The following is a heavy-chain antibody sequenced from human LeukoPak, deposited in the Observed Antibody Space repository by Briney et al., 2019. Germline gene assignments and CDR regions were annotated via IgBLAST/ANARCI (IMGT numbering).Heavy chain of an antibody. CDR3: ARHYCGGDCYSRWYFDL. V-gene: IGHV4-4*07. Sequence: SETLSLTCTVSGGSISNYYWSWIRQPAGKGLEWIGRVYSSGSTNYDPSLKSRVTMSVDTSKNQFSLKLSSVTAADTAVYYCARHYCGGDCYSRWYFDLWGRGTLVTVSS. CDR1: GGSISNYY. J-gene: IGHJ2*01. D-gene: IGHD2-21*02. CDR2: VYSSGST.